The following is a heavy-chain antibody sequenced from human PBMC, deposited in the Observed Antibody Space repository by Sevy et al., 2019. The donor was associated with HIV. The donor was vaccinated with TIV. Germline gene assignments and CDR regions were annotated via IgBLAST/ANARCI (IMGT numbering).Heavy chain of an antibody. CDR3: VIGPYYDILTGSGGGY. CDR2: INHSGST. Sequence: SETLSLTCAVYGGSFSGYYWSWIRQPPGKGLEWIGEINHSGSTNYNPSLKSRVTISVDTSKNQFSLKLSSVTAADTAVYYCVIGPYYDILTGSGGGYWGQGTLVTVSS. CDR1: GGSFSGYY. D-gene: IGHD3-9*01. J-gene: IGHJ4*02. V-gene: IGHV4-34*01.